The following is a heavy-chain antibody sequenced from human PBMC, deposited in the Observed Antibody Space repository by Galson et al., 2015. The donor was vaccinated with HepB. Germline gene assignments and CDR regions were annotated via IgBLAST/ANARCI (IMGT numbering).Heavy chain of an antibody. CDR3: AKSPAIPPVYYYYGMDV. D-gene: IGHD2-21*01. CDR2: ISGSGGST. J-gene: IGHJ6*02. V-gene: IGHV3-23*01. CDR1: GSTFSTYA. Sequence: SLRLSCAASGSTFSTYAVNWVRQAPGKGLEWVSAISGSGGSTYYADSVKGRFTISRDNSKNTLYLQMNSLRAEDTAVYYCAKSPAIPPVYYYYGMDVWGQGTTGTVSS.